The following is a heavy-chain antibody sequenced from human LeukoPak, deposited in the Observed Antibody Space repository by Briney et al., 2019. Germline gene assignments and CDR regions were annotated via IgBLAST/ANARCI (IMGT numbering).Heavy chain of an antibody. CDR1: GFTFSSYG. J-gene: IGHJ3*02. CDR2: ISGSGGST. CDR3: AKDLFYYDGRAFYDDGLDI. V-gene: IGHV3-23*01. Sequence: GGTLRLSCAASGFTFSSYGMSWVRQAPGKGLEWVSAISGSGGSTYYADSVKGRFTISRDNSKNTLYLQMNSLRAEDTAVFFCAKDLFYYDGRAFYDDGLDIWGQGAMVTVSS. D-gene: IGHD3-22*01.